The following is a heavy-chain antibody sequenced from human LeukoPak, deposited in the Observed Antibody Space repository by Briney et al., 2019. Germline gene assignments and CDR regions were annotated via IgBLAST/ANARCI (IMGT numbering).Heavy chain of an antibody. CDR1: CRSMRSSDDY. CDR2: IYYTGSS. V-gene: IGHV4-39*07. Sequence: SDTLSLTCSLSCRSMRSSDDYWGFVRETPGKGLVWMGSIYYTGSSHYNPPLKSRATISVDTSKNQFSLKLTSVTAADTAVYYCTRAASSGPLFTYHMDVWGKGTTVTVSS. D-gene: IGHD3-22*01. CDR3: TRAASSGPLFTYHMDV. J-gene: IGHJ6*03.